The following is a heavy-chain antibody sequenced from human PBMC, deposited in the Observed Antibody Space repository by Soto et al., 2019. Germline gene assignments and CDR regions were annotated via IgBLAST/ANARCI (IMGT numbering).Heavy chain of an antibody. J-gene: IGHJ6*03. CDR2: INHIGTT. CDR3: ATQNVRVWEWLVKNLYYMDV. CDR1: GGSFSGDY. V-gene: IGHV4-34*04. D-gene: IGHD3-3*01. Sequence: QVQLQQWGAGLLKPSETLSLTCAVYGGSFSGDYWSWIRQPPGKGLEWMGEINHIGTTNDNQSLMSRATRSVDMSKNQFSLELGSVTAADTAVYYCATQNVRVWEWLVKNLYYMDVWGKGTTVTVSS.